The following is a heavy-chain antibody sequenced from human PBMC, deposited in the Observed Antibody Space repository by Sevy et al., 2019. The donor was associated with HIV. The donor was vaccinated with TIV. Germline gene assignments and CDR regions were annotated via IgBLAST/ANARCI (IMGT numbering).Heavy chain of an antibody. V-gene: IGHV3-33*01. CDR1: GFTFSSYG. Sequence: GGSLRLSCAASGFTFSSYGMHWVRQAPGKGLEWVAVIWYDGSNKYYADSVKGRFTISRDNSKNTLYLQMNSLRAEDTAVYYCASMGVYSSSWHHYFDYWGQGTLVTVSS. CDR3: ASMGVYSSSWHHYFDY. J-gene: IGHJ4*02. D-gene: IGHD6-13*01. CDR2: IWYDGSNK.